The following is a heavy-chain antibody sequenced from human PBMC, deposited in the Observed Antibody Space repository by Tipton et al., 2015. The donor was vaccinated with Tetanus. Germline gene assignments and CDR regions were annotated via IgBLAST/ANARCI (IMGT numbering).Heavy chain of an antibody. CDR2: IYSGSTT. CDR1: GATVSRSNYH. V-gene: IGHV3-53*01. D-gene: IGHD6-19*01. CDR3: ARAPFDFSDYFDL. J-gene: IGHJ4*02. Sequence: CTVSGATVSRSNYHWGWIRQPPGKGLEWVSSIYSGSTTYYRDSVRGRFTISRDSSKNSFHLQLNNLRDEDTAIYFCARAPFDFSDYFDLWGQGTPVTVSS.